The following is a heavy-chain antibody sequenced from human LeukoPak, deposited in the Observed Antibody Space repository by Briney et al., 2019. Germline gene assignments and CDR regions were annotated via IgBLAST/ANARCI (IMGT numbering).Heavy chain of an antibody. V-gene: IGHV4-34*01. Sequence: SETLSLTCTVSGGSISSYYWSWIRQPPGKGLEWIGEINHSGSTNYNPSLKSRVTISVDTSKNQFSLKLSSVTAADTAVYYCARGLGGYCSSTSCSSMVYFDYWGQGTLVTVSP. J-gene: IGHJ4*02. CDR2: INHSGST. D-gene: IGHD2-2*01. CDR1: GGSISSYY. CDR3: ARGLGGYCSSTSCSSMVYFDY.